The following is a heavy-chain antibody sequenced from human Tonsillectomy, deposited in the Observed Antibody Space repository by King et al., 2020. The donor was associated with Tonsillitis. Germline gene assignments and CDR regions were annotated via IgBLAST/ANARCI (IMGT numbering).Heavy chain of an antibody. CDR3: ARSHADNYWWFDP. J-gene: IGHJ5*02. CDR1: GDSISTYY. V-gene: IGHV4-59*08. Sequence: VQLQESGPGLVKPSETLSLTCTVSGDSISTYYWSWIRQPPGKGLEWIAYIHYSGRTRYNPSLQSRVTISVDTPNNQFSLKLSSVTAADTAVYYCARSHADNYWWFDPWGLGTLVTVSS. D-gene: IGHD4/OR15-4a*01. CDR2: IHYSGRT.